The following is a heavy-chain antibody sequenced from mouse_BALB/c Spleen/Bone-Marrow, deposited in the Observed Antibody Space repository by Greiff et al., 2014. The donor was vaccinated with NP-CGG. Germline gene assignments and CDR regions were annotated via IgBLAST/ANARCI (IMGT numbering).Heavy chain of an antibody. J-gene: IGHJ4*01. CDR1: GFTFSDFY. CDR3: ARSGERYGAMDY. Sequence: EVQRVESGGGFVKPGGSLKLSCAASGFTFSDFYMFWFRQTPEKRLEWVATISNGGTYTYYPDSVKGRFTISRDNAKNNLHLQMSSLKSEDTAMYYCARSGERYGAMDYWGQGTSATVTS. D-gene: IGHD1-1*02. V-gene: IGHV5-4*02. CDR2: ISNGGTYT.